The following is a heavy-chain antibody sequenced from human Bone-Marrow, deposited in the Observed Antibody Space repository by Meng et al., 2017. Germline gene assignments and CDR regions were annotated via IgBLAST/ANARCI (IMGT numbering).Heavy chain of an antibody. J-gene: IGHJ2*01. CDR1: GDSVSSNSAA. Sequence: QVQLQQSGPVLVMHSQTVSLPCAISGDSVSSNSAAWNWIRQSPSRGLEWLGRTFYRSKWYHDYAVSVKSRITINPDTSKNQFSLQLNSVTPEDTAVYYCARGFVSTFDFWGRGTLVTVSS. D-gene: IGHD3-3*01. CDR3: ARGFVSTFDF. CDR2: TFYRSKWYH. V-gene: IGHV6-1*01.